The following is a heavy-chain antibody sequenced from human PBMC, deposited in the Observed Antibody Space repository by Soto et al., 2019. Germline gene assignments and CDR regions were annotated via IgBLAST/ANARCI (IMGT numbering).Heavy chain of an antibody. CDR2: IYHSGST. V-gene: IGHV4-38-2*01. CDR3: ARGVGYCSSTSCRGLRNDY. CDR1: GYSISSGYY. D-gene: IGHD2-2*01. J-gene: IGHJ4*02. Sequence: PSETLSLTCAVSGYSISSGYYWGWIRQPPGKGLEWIGSIYHSGSTYYNPSLKSRVTISVDTSKNQFSLKLSSVTAADTAVYYCARGVGYCSSTSCRGLRNDYWGQGTLVTVSS.